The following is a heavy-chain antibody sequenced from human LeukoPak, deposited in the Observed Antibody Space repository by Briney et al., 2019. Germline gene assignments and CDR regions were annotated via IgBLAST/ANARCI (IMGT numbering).Heavy chain of an antibody. CDR3: ARAPPYSSGPHGY. Sequence: ASVKVSCKASGYTFTGYYMHWVRQAPGQGLEWMGWINPNSGGTNYAQKFQGRVTMTRDTSISTAYMELSRLRSDDTAVYYCARAPPYSSGPHGYWGQGTLVTVSS. D-gene: IGHD6-19*01. CDR1: GYTFTGYY. J-gene: IGHJ4*02. V-gene: IGHV1-2*02. CDR2: INPNSGGT.